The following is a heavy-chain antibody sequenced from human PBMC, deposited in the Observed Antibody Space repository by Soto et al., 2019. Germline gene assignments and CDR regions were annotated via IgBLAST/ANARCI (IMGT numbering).Heavy chain of an antibody. CDR3: ARDLAAVPRAFDY. D-gene: IGHD6-13*01. CDR2: VYYTGTT. V-gene: IGHV4-59*01. J-gene: IGHJ4*02. CDR1: GGSISSYF. Sequence: LSLTCTVSGGSISSYFYIWVRQPPGKGLEWIGSVYYTGTTDYNPSLKSRATISVDTSKTQFSLNLRSVTAADTAVYYCARDLAAVPRAFDYWGRGTLVTVSS.